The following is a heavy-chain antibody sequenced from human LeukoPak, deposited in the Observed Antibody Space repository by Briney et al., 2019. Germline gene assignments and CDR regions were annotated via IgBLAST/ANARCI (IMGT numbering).Heavy chain of an antibody. D-gene: IGHD3-3*01. Sequence: GESLSLSCAVSGFTFSSYSMSWVRQAPGRGREWVANIKQEGGEKYHVDSVKGRCSISRDNAKNSLYLQMNSLRAEDTAVYYCARDPRLRPTLYYDFWSGYSGFDYWGQGTLVTVSS. CDR2: IKQEGGEK. CDR3: ARDPRLRPTLYYDFWSGYSGFDY. J-gene: IGHJ4*02. CDR1: GFTFSSYS. V-gene: IGHV3-7*01.